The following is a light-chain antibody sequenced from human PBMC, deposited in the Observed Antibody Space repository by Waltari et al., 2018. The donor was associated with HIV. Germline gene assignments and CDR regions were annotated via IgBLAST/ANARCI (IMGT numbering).Light chain of an antibody. J-gene: IGLJ3*02. CDR3: AAWDDWLRGWV. V-gene: IGLV1-44*01. CDR1: SSNIGSTT. CDR2: NDD. Sequence: VLTRPPSASGTPGQRVTISCSGSSSNIGSTTVNWYMQIPGVAPKLLIRNDDERPSGVPGRFSGSKSGTSASLAISGLQTDDEADYYCAAWDDWLRGWVFGGGTKLTVL.